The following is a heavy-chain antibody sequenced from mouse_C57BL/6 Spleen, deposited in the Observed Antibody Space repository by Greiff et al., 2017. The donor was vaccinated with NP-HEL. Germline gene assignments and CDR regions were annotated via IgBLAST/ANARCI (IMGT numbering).Heavy chain of an antibody. J-gene: IGHJ2*01. Sequence: EVQLQQSGPELVKPGDSVKISCKASGYSFTGSFMNWVMQSHGKSLEWIGRINPYNGDTFYNQKFKGKATLTVDKSSSTAHMELRSLTSEDSAVYYCARVGNLVYDGYPGYWGQGTTLTVSS. CDR3: ARVGNLVYDGYPGY. CDR2: INPYNGDT. D-gene: IGHD2-3*01. V-gene: IGHV1-20*01. CDR1: GYSFTGSF.